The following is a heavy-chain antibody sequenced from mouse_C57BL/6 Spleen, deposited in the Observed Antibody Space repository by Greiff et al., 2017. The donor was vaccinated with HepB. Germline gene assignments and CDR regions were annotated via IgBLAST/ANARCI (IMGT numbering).Heavy chain of an antibody. D-gene: IGHD1-1*01. J-gene: IGHJ4*01. CDR2: INPNNGGT. V-gene: IGHV1-26*01. CDR3: ARALATTVVAPYYYAMDY. CDR1: GYTFTDYY. Sequence: VQLQQSGPELVKPGASVKISCKASGYTFTDYYMNWVKQSHGKSLEWIGDINPNNGGTSYNQKFKGKATLTVDKSSSTAYMELRSLTSEDSAVYYCARALATTVVAPYYYAMDYWGQGTSVTVSS.